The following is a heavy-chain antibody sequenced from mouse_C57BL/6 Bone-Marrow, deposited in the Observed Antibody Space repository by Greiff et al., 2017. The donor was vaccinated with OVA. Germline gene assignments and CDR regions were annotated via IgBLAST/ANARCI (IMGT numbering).Heavy chain of an antibody. D-gene: IGHD4-1*01. CDR2: IYPRRGNT. V-gene: IGHV1-81*01. Sequence: QVQLQQSGAELARPGASVKLSCKASGYTFTSYGISWVKQRTGQGLEWIGEIYPRRGNTYYNEKFKGKATLTADKSSSTAYMELRSLTSEDSAVYFCARSELGGYWGQGTTLTVSS. J-gene: IGHJ2*01. CDR3: ARSELGGY. CDR1: GYTFTSYG.